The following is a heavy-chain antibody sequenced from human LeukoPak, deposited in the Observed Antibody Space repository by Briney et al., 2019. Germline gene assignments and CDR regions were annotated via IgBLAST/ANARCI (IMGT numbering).Heavy chain of an antibody. Sequence: SETLSLTCTVSGDSISSYYWSWIRQPPGKGLEWIGYIYYSGSTNYNPSLKSRVTISVDTSKNQFSLKLSSVTAADTAIYYCARENPSGYYNRPIDYWGQGTLVTVPS. CDR1: GDSISSYY. CDR3: ARENPSGYYNRPIDY. V-gene: IGHV4-59*01. J-gene: IGHJ4*02. D-gene: IGHD3-22*01. CDR2: IYYSGST.